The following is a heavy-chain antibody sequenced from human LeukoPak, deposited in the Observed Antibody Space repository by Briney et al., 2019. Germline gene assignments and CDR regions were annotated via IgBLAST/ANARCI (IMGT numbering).Heavy chain of an antibody. CDR2: INSDGSST. Sequence: GGSLRLSCAASGFTFSSYWMHWVRQAPGKGLVWVSRINSDGSSTSYADSVKGRFTISRDNDKNTLYLQMNSLRAEDTAVYYCARDYHYYDSSGYYYRAGNDAFDIWGQGTMVTVSS. V-gene: IGHV3-74*01. D-gene: IGHD3-22*01. CDR1: GFTFSSYW. CDR3: ARDYHYYDSSGYYYRAGNDAFDI. J-gene: IGHJ3*02.